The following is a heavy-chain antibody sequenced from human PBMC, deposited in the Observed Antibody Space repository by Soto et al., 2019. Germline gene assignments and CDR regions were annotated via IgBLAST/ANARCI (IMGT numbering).Heavy chain of an antibody. D-gene: IGHD1-26*01. Sequence: LRLSCAASGFIASNYAMSWVRQAPGKGLEWVSGFSGSGGATFYADSVKGRFTISRDSSKNTIYLQMDRLRADDTAVYYCAKAVGDYWGRGTLVTVSS. CDR2: FSGSGGAT. J-gene: IGHJ4*02. CDR1: GFIASNYA. V-gene: IGHV3-23*01. CDR3: AKAVGDY.